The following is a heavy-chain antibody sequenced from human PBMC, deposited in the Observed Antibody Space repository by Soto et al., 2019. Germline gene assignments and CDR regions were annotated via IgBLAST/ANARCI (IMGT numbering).Heavy chain of an antibody. D-gene: IGHD2-15*01. V-gene: IGHV3-33*01. CDR3: AREDCSGGSCYLYGMDV. Sequence: QVQLVESGGGVVQPGRSLRLSCATSGFTFSSYGMHWVRQAPGKGLEWVAVIWYDGSNKYYADSVKGRFTISRDNSKNTLYLQMNSLRAEDTAVYYCAREDCSGGSCYLYGMDVWGQGTTVTVSS. J-gene: IGHJ6*02. CDR1: GFTFSSYG. CDR2: IWYDGSNK.